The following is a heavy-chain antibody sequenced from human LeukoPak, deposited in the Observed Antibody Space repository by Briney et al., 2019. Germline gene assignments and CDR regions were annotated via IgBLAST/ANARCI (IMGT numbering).Heavy chain of an antibody. CDR2: ISYDGSNK. CDR3: AKDQYCGSGSPPDY. CDR1: GFTFSSYG. Sequence: PGGSLRLSCAASGFTFSSYGMHWVRQAPGKGLEWVAVISYDGSNKYYADSVKGRFTISRDNSKNTLYLQMNSLRAEDTAVYYCAKDQYCGSGSPPDYWGQGTLVTVSS. J-gene: IGHJ4*02. D-gene: IGHD3-10*01. V-gene: IGHV3-30*18.